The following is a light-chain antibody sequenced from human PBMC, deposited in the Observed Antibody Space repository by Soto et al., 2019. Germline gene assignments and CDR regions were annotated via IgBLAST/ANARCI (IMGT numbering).Light chain of an antibody. J-gene: IGLJ2*01. Sequence: QSVLTQPPSASGSPGQSVTISCTGTSSDVGGYNYVSWYQQHPGKAPKLMIYGVSKRPSGVPDRFSGSKSGNTASLTVSGLQAEDEADYYCISYAGSNSVVFGGGTKLTVL. CDR2: GVS. CDR3: ISYAGSNSVV. CDR1: SSDVGGYNY. V-gene: IGLV2-8*01.